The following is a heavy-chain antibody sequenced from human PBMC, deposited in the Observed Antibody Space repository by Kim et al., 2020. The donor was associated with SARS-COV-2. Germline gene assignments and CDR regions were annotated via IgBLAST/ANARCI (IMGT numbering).Heavy chain of an antibody. CDR2: INHSGST. Sequence: SETLSLTCAVYGGSFSGYYWSWIRQPPGKGLEWIGEINHSGSTNYNPSLKSRVTISVDRSKNQFSLNLTSVTAADTAVYYCATRPSRWSISAWGQGTLVTVSS. V-gene: IGHV4-34*01. CDR1: GGSFSGYY. CDR3: ATRPSRWSISA. J-gene: IGHJ5*02. D-gene: IGHD1-26*01.